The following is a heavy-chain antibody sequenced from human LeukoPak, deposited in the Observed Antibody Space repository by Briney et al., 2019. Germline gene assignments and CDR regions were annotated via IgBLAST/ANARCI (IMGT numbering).Heavy chain of an antibody. CDR2: INHSGST. CDR3: ARGRTIFGVVILTARVVFDY. CDR1: GGSFSGYY. Sequence: PSETLSLTCAVYGGSFSGYYWSWIRQPPGKGLEWIGEINHSGSTNYNPSLKSRVTISVDTSKNQFSLKLSSVTAADTAVYYCARGRTIFGVVILTARVVFDYWGQGTLVTVSS. D-gene: IGHD3-3*01. J-gene: IGHJ4*02. V-gene: IGHV4-34*01.